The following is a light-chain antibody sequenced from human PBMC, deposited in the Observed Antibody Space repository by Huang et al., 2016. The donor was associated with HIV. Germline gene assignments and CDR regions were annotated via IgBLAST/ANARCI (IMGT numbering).Light chain of an antibody. CDR3: QQYGTSPWT. Sequence: EIVLTQSPGTLSLSPGERATLSCRASQSVSSNYLAWYQQKPGQAPRLRIYGASSRATGIPDRFGGSGSGTDFTLTISRLEPEDFAMYYCQQYGTSPWTFGQGTKVEIK. CDR1: QSVSSNY. V-gene: IGKV3-20*01. J-gene: IGKJ1*01. CDR2: GAS.